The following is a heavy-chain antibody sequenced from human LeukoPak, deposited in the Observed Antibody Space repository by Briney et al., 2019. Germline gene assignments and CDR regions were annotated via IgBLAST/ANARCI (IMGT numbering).Heavy chain of an antibody. CDR1: GFTFSSHA. CDR2: ISSNGGST. V-gene: IGHV3-64*01. D-gene: IGHD5-12*01. CDR3: ARANSGYETSFDF. J-gene: IGHJ4*02. Sequence: AGSLRLSCAASGFTFSSHAMHWVRQAPGKGLEYVSAISSNGGSTYYANSVKGRFTISRDNSKNTLYLQMNSLRAEDTAVYYCARANSGYETSFDFWGQGTLVTVSS.